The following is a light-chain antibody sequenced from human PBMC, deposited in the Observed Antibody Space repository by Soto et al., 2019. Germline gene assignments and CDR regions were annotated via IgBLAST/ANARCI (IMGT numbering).Light chain of an antibody. CDR2: DVS. Sequence: QSVLPQPASLYGSPGQSFTIPCTGSSSDVGAYHSVSWYQQHPGEAPKLIIFDVSNRPSGVSNRFSGSKSGNTASLTISGLQAEDEADYYCSSFTDTGTVMFGGGTKVTVL. J-gene: IGLJ3*02. CDR1: SSDVGAYHS. V-gene: IGLV2-14*03. CDR3: SSFTDTGTVM.